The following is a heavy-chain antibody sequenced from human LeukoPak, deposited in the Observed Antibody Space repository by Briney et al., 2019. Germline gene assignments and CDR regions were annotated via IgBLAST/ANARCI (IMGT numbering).Heavy chain of an antibody. Sequence: PAGSLRLSCAASGFTFSSYEMIWLRPAPGKGLAWVSYISSSGSTHFYADSVKGRFTISRDNAKNSLHLQTHSLRAEDRGVYFFAELGSTMIGGVWGKGTTGTISS. CDR3: AELGSTMIGGV. CDR2: ISSSGSTH. V-gene: IGHV3-48*03. D-gene: IGHD3-10*02. J-gene: IGHJ6*04. CDR1: GFTFSSYE.